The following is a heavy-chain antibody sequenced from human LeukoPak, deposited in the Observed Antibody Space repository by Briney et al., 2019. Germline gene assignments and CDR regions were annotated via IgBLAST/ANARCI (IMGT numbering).Heavy chain of an antibody. Sequence: GGSLRLSCAASGFTFSSYAMSWVRQAPGKGLDWVSVIYSGGTAYYADSVKGRFTISRDSSKNILHLQMDSLTVDDTALYYCARGSSLAAVARGFDYWGQGTLVTVSS. D-gene: IGHD6-19*01. J-gene: IGHJ4*02. CDR3: ARGSSLAAVARGFDY. CDR1: GFTFSSYA. V-gene: IGHV3-66*02. CDR2: IYSGGTA.